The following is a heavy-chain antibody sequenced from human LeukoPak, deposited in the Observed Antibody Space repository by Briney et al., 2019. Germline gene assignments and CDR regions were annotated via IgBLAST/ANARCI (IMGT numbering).Heavy chain of an antibody. CDR2: IYYSGST. D-gene: IGHD4-17*01. CDR1: GGSISSGDYY. CDR3: ARSRDYADRGWFDP. J-gene: IGHJ5*02. Sequence: PSQTLSLTCTVSGGSISSGDYYWSWIRQPPGKGLDWIGYIYYSGSTYCNPSLKSRVTISLDTSKSHFSLKLTSVTAADTALYYCARSRDYADRGWFDPWGQGTLVTVSS. V-gene: IGHV4-30-4*08.